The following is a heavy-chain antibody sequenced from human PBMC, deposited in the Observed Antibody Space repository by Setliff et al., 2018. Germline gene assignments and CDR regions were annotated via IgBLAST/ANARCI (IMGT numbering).Heavy chain of an antibody. CDR2: IKSKTDGGTT. V-gene: IGHV3-15*01. CDR3: TREASVDFWSGYPYYYYMDV. Sequence: GWSLRLSCAASGFTFSNAWMSWVRQAPGKGLEWVGRIKSKTDGGTTDYAAPVKGRFTISRDDSKNTLYLQMNSLKTEDTAVYYCTREASVDFWSGYPYYYYMDVWGKGTTVTVSS. J-gene: IGHJ6*03. CDR1: GFTFSNAW. D-gene: IGHD3-3*01.